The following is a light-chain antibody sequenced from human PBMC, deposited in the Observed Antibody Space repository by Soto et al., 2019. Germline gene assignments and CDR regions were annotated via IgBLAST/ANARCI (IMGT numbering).Light chain of an antibody. Sequence: EIVMTQSPGTLSVSPGERATLSCRASQSISSNLAWYQHKPGQAPRLLIYDASTRATGVPARFSGSGSGTEFTLTISRLQSEDFAVYFCQQYNNWLFTFGTGTQVDIK. J-gene: IGKJ3*01. CDR1: QSISSN. CDR2: DAS. CDR3: QQYNNWLFT. V-gene: IGKV3-15*01.